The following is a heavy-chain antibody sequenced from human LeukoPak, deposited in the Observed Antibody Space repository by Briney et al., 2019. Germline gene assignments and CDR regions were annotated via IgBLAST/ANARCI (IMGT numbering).Heavy chain of an antibody. V-gene: IGHV3-23*01. CDR1: GFTFSSYA. Sequence: GGSLRLSCAASGFTFSSYAMSWVRQAPGKGLEWVSNISGGGISGGNTYYADSVKGRFTISRDSSKNTLYLQMNSLRTEDTAVYYCAKSGNNRFDYWGQGTLVTVSS. J-gene: IGHJ4*02. D-gene: IGHD4-23*01. CDR2: ISGGGISGGNT. CDR3: AKSGNNRFDY.